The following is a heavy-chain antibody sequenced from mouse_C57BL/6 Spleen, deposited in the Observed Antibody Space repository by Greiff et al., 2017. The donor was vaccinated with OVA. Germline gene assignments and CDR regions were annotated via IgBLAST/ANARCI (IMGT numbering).Heavy chain of an antibody. CDR2: IWSGGST. CDR3: AGGIYDYSAWFAY. J-gene: IGHJ3*01. V-gene: IGHV2-2*01. D-gene: IGHD2-4*01. Sequence: QVQLQQSGPGLVQPSQSLSITCTVSGFSLTSYGVHWVRQSPGKGLAWLGVIWSGGSTDYNAAFISRLSISKGNSKSQVFFKRNSLQADDTAIDYCAGGIYDYSAWFAYWGQGTLVTVSA. CDR1: GFSLTSYG.